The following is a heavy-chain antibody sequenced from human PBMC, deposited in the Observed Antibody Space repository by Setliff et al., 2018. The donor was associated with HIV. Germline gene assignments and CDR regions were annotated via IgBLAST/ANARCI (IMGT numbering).Heavy chain of an antibody. D-gene: IGHD3-9*01. CDR1: GFTFSTYS. Sequence: PGGSLRLSCEASGFTFSTYSMNWVRQAPGKGLEWVSSIRSSSRSKSYADSVKGRFTISRDNAKNALYLQMSSLRAEDTAVYYCARDFRRYFDYYYYGMDVWGQGTTVTVSS. CDR2: IRSSSRSK. J-gene: IGHJ6*02. V-gene: IGHV3-21*01. CDR3: ARDFRRYFDYYYYGMDV.